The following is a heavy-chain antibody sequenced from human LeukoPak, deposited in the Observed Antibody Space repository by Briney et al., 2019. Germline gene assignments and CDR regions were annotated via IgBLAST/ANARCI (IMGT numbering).Heavy chain of an antibody. CDR2: INPGSGGT. CDR3: ARGHAYCSSTSCYPFDY. Sequence: ASVKVSCTASGYTFTGYYIHWVRQAPGQGLEWMGWINPGSGGTKYAQNFQGRVTMTRDTSTSAAYMDLTRLTFDDTAVYYCARGHAYCSSTSCYPFDYWGQGTLVTVSS. D-gene: IGHD2-2*01. V-gene: IGHV1-2*02. CDR1: GYTFTGYY. J-gene: IGHJ4*02.